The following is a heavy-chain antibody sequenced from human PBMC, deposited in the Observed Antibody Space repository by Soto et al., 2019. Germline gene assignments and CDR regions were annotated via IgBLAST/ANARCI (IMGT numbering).Heavy chain of an antibody. CDR3: ASLHPDLIAEAGTFDY. CDR1: GGTFSSYT. Sequence: ASVKVSCKASGGTFSSYTISWVRQAPGQGLEWMGRIIPILGIANYAQKFQGRVTITADKSTSTAYMELSSLRSEDTAVYYCASLHPDLIAEAGTFDYWGQGTLVTVSS. V-gene: IGHV1-69*02. D-gene: IGHD6-13*01. J-gene: IGHJ4*02. CDR2: IIPILGIA.